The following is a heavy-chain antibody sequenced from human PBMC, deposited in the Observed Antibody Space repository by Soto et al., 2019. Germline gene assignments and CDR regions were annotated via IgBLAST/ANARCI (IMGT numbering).Heavy chain of an antibody. CDR3: ARGGTSGWLKGAYDV. D-gene: IGHD6-13*01. Sequence: QVQLVQSGAEVKKPGSSVKVSCKASGGTLNKHAITWVRRAPGQGLEWLGGIIPMFGIPNYPQKFQGRVTITAHESTNTSHMELHSLTSDDTAVYYCARGGTSGWLKGAYDVWGQGTMVTVSS. CDR1: GGTLNKHA. J-gene: IGHJ3*01. CDR2: IIPMFGIP. V-gene: IGHV1-69*01.